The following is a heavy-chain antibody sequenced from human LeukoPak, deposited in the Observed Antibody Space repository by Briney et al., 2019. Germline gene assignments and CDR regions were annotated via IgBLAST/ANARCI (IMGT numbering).Heavy chain of an antibody. J-gene: IGHJ4*02. CDR1: GYTFTTYG. CDR3: ARGKGARDY. CDR2: VSAYNGDT. Sequence: ASVKVSCKASGYTFTTYGITWVRQVPGQGLEWMGWVSAYNGDTNYAQRLQGRVTMTTDTSTNTAYMELKSLTADDTAFHFRARGKGARDYWGQGTLVTVSS. V-gene: IGHV1-18*01.